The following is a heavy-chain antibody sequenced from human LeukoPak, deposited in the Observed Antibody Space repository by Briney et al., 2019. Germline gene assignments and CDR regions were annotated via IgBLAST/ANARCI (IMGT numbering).Heavy chain of an antibody. D-gene: IGHD6-6*01. CDR2: INPSGGST. Sequence: ASVKVSCKASGYTFTSYYMHWVRQAPGQGLEWMGIINPSGGSTSYAQKFQGRVTVTRDTSTSTVYMELSSLRSEDTAVYYCARGPRLSIAARRGDYYFDYWGQGTLVTVSS. CDR3: ARGPRLSIAARRGDYYFDY. CDR1: GYTFTSYY. J-gene: IGHJ4*02. V-gene: IGHV1-46*01.